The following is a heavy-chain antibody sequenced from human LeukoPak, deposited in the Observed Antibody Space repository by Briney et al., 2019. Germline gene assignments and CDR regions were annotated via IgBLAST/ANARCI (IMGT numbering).Heavy chain of an antibody. Sequence: SETLSLTCAVSGDSVSCSHWWSWVRQPPGKGLEWIGEVAHTGSTKFTPSLRSRATISIDWSKNQFSLNLTSVTAADTATYFCARLVVYNWTPRAFDVWGQGTMVTVSS. D-gene: IGHD1-20*01. CDR2: VAHTGST. CDR1: GDSVSCSHW. J-gene: IGHJ3*01. V-gene: IGHV4-4*02. CDR3: ARLVVYNWTPRAFDV.